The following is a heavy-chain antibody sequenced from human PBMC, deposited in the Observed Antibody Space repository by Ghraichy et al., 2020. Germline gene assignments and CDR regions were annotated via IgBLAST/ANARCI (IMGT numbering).Heavy chain of an antibody. CDR2: IIPIFGTA. D-gene: IGHD5-12*01. CDR3: ARVHRGYSGYDHIHLYYYYYYYMDV. Sequence: SVKVSCKASGGTFSSYAISWVRQAPGQGLEWMGGIIPIFGTANYAQKFQGRVTITADKSTSTAYMELSSLRSEDTAVYYCARVHRGYSGYDHIHLYYYYYYYMDVWGKGTTVTVSS. J-gene: IGHJ6*03. CDR1: GGTFSSYA. V-gene: IGHV1-69*06.